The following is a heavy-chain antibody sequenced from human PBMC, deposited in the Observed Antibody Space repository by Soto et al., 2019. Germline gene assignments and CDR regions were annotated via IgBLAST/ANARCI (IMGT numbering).Heavy chain of an antibody. D-gene: IGHD6-6*01. CDR2: IRRNGVGT. CDR3: ARRARPDFYYMDV. Sequence: EVQLAESGGGLAQPGGSLRLSFAASGFTLSGYAMDWGRQAPGKGLEYVSGIRRNGVGTYYANSVQGRFTISRDNSKNTVYLQMGSLRPEDRAVYFCARRARPDFYYMDVWGKGTTVTVSS. CDR1: GFTLSGYA. J-gene: IGHJ6*03. V-gene: IGHV3-64*01.